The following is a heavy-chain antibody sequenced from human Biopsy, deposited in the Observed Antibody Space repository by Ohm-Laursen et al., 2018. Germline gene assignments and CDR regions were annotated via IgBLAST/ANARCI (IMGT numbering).Heavy chain of an antibody. V-gene: IGHV1-2*06. D-gene: IGHD3-3*01. Sequence: ASVKVYCKASGYTFTGYHVHWVRQAPGQGLEWMGLINAKTGDTNYAQKFQGRVTMTRDTSISTTYMELRRLTSDDTAVFYCARELGDFWGGRQFDFWGQGTLVTVSS. CDR3: ARELGDFWGGRQFDF. CDR1: GYTFTGYH. J-gene: IGHJ5*01. CDR2: INAKTGDT.